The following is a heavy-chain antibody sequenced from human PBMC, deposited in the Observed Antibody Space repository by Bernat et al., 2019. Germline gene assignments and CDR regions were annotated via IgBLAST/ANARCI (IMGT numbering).Heavy chain of an antibody. CDR2: IYHSGST. CDR1: GGSISSSNW. D-gene: IGHD3-22*01. J-gene: IGHJ4*02. Sequence: QVQLQESGPGLVKPSGTLSLTCAVSGGSISSSNWWSWVRQPPGKGVEWIGEIYHSGSTNYTPSLKSRVTISVDKSKNQFSLKLSSVTAADTAVYYCARDDYYDSSGYKPLDYWGQGTLVTVSS. V-gene: IGHV4-4*02. CDR3: ARDDYYDSSGYKPLDY.